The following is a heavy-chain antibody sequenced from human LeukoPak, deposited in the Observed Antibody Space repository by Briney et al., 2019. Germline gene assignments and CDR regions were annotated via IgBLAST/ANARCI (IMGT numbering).Heavy chain of an antibody. CDR3: AKVFTMIVIVGAFDI. CDR1: GFTFSSYA. CDR2: ISYDGSNK. V-gene: IGHV3-30-3*01. J-gene: IGHJ3*02. Sequence: GGSLRLSCAASGFTFSSYAMHWVRQAPGKGLEWVAVISYDGSNKYYADSVKGRFTISRDNSKNTLYLQMNSLRAEDTAVYYCAKVFTMIVIVGAFDIWGQGTMVTVSS. D-gene: IGHD3-22*01.